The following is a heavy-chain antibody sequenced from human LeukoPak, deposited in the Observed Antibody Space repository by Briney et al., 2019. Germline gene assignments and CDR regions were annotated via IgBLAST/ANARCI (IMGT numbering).Heavy chain of an antibody. Sequence: GGSLRLSYAASGNYWMHWVRQAPGKGLVWVSHINSDGSWTSYADSVKGRFTISKDNAKNTVYLQMNNLRAEDTAVYYCVSFYETYWGRGTLVTVSS. CDR1: GNYW. CDR2: INSDGSWT. J-gene: IGHJ4*02. D-gene: IGHD2-2*01. CDR3: VSFYETY. V-gene: IGHV3-74*01.